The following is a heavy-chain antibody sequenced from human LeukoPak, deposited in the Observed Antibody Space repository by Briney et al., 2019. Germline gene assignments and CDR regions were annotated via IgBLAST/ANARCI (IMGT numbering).Heavy chain of an antibody. V-gene: IGHV3-7*03. CDR2: IKQDGSEK. CDR3: ARERMVRGVINYCYGMDV. CDR1: GFTFSSYW. D-gene: IGHD3-10*01. J-gene: IGHJ6*04. Sequence: GGSLRLSCAASGFTFSSYWMSWVRQAPGKGLEWVANIKQDGSEKYYVDSVKGRFTISRDNAKNSLYLQMNSLRAEGTAVYYCARERMVRGVINYCYGMDVWGKGTTVTVSS.